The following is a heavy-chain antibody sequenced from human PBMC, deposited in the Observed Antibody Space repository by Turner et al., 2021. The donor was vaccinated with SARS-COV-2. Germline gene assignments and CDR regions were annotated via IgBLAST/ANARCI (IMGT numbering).Heavy chain of an antibody. CDR1: EYSFTSYW. CDR3: VMGGRDTAFDY. D-gene: IGHD5-18*01. Sequence: EVQLVQSGAGVKKPGESLKISCKGSEYSFTSYWIGWVRQMPGKGLECMGIFFTGDSDTRYSPSFKGQVTISADKSISTAYLQWSSLKASDTAMYYCVMGGRDTAFDYWGQGTLVTVSS. V-gene: IGHV5-51*01. CDR2: FFTGDSDT. J-gene: IGHJ4*02.